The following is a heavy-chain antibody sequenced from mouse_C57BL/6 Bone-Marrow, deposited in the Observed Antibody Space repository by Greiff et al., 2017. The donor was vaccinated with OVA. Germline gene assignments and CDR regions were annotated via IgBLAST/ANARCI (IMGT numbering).Heavy chain of an antibody. CDR2: INSYNGGT. D-gene: IGHD1-1*01. CDR3: ARLDLLGY. J-gene: IGHJ2*01. V-gene: IGHV1-19*01. Sequence: EVQLQQSGPVLVKPGASVKMSCKASGYTFTDYYMNWVKQSPGKSLEWIGVINSYNGGTSYNQKFKGKAILTVDKYASTTYMELKSLTSEDSAVYYCARLDLLGYWGQGTTLTVSS. CDR1: GYTFTDYY.